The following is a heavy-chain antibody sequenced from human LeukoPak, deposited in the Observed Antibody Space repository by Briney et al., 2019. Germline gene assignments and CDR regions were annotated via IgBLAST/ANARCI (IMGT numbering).Heavy chain of an antibody. J-gene: IGHJ4*02. Sequence: ASVKVSCKASGYTFTAYYLHWVRQAPGQGLEWMGWIDPKSGGTKIAQKFQGRVTMTRDTSMSTVYMELYSLTSDDTAVYSCARDSATSYYLDSWGQGILVAVSS. CDR2: IDPKSGGT. V-gene: IGHV1-2*02. CDR1: GYTFTAYY. CDR3: ARDSATSYYLDS.